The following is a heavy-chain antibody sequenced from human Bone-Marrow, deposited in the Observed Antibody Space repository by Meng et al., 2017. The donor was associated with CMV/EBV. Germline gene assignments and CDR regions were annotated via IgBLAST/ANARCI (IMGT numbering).Heavy chain of an antibody. J-gene: IGHJ6*02. D-gene: IGHD1-14*01. Sequence: ASVKVSCKASGYTFTSYGISWVRQAPGQGLEWMGWISAYNGNTNYAQELQGRVTMTTDTSTSTAYMELRSLRSDDTAVYYCVTGTPYYYYYGMDVWGQGTTVTVSS. V-gene: IGHV1-18*01. CDR1: GYTFTSYG. CDR3: VTGTPYYYYYGMDV. CDR2: ISAYNGNT.